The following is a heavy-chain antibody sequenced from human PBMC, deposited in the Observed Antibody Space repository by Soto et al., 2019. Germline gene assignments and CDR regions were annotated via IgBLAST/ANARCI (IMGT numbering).Heavy chain of an antibody. CDR3: ARASGSIAVAGYLGY. CDR2: INAGNGNT. Sequence: QVQLVQSGAEVKKPGASVKVSCKASGYTFTSYAMHWVRQAPGQRLEWMGWINAGNGNTKYSQKFQGRVTITRDTAXXTAYMELSSLRSEDTAVYYCARASGSIAVAGYLGYWGQGTLVTVSS. CDR1: GYTFTSYA. D-gene: IGHD6-19*01. J-gene: IGHJ4*02. V-gene: IGHV1-3*01.